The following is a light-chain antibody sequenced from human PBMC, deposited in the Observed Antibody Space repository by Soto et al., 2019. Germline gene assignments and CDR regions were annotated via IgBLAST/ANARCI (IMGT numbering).Light chain of an antibody. V-gene: IGLV2-14*03. CDR1: SSDIGDSNY. Sequence: QSALAQPAPVSGSPGQSITISCTGTSSDIGDSNYVSWYQQHPGKAPKLVIYDVSNRPSGVSNRFSGSKSANTASLTISGLQAEDEADYYCSSFRSSSTSYVFGTGTKVTV. J-gene: IGLJ1*01. CDR3: SSFRSSSTSYV. CDR2: DVS.